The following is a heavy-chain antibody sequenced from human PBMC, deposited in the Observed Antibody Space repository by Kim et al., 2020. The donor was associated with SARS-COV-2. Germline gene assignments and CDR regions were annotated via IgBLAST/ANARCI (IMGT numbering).Heavy chain of an antibody. J-gene: IGHJ4*02. Sequence: YAQKLRGRVTMATDTSTGTAYMELRSLRSDDTAVYYCARYDSSGYYFSSYWGQGTLVTVSS. D-gene: IGHD3-22*01. V-gene: IGHV1-18*01. CDR3: ARYDSSGYYFSSY.